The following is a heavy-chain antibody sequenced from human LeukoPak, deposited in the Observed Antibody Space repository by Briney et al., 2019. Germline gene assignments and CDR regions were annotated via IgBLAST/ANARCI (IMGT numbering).Heavy chain of an antibody. CDR1: GYTFINYG. J-gene: IGHJ4*02. Sequence: ASVKVSCKASGYTFINYGISWVRQAPGQGLEWMGWINPNSGGTNYAQKFQGRVTMTRDTSITTAYMEMSRLRSDDTALYYCARSPHILTGENFDYWGQGTPVTVSS. V-gene: IGHV1-2*02. D-gene: IGHD3-9*01. CDR3: ARSPHILTGENFDY. CDR2: INPNSGGT.